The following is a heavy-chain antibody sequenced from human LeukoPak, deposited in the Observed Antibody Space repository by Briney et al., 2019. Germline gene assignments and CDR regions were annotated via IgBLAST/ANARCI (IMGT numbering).Heavy chain of an antibody. CDR1: GFIFSSYG. CDR3: ARGYGSHSAGYYFDC. J-gene: IGHJ4*02. D-gene: IGHD1-26*01. Sequence: GGSLRLSCAASGFIFSSYGMNWIRQAPGEGLEWVSSITSGTTYTYYADSVKGRFTLSRDNAKASLYLQMSSLRAEDTAVYYCARGYGSHSAGYYFDCWGQGTLVTVSS. CDR2: ITSGTTYT. V-gene: IGHV3-21*01.